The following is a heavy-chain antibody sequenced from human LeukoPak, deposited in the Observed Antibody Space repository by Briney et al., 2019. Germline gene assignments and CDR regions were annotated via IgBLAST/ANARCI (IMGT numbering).Heavy chain of an antibody. D-gene: IGHD6-19*01. V-gene: IGHV5-51*01. CDR3: ARHEGGGWYIDY. Sequence: GESLRISCMGSGYSFSNYWIGWVRQMPGKGLEWMGIIYPDESNIRYSPSFQGQVTISVDKSISTAYLQWSSLKASDTAIYYCARHEGGGWYIDYWGQGTLVTVSS. CDR1: GYSFSNYW. CDR2: IYPDESNI. J-gene: IGHJ4*02.